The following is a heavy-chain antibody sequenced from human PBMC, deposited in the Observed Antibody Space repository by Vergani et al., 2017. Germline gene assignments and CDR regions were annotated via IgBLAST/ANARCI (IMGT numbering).Heavy chain of an antibody. CDR1: GGSISSSSNF. V-gene: IGHV4-39*01. D-gene: IGHD3-16*01. CDR2: IYYSVGT. J-gene: IGHJ6*02. CDR3: ARHDSGHYDSSYYGLDV. Sequence: QLQLHKSGPGLVKPSETLSLTCTLSGGSISSSSNFWGWLRQTPGKGLEWIGSIYYSVGTYYNPSLKSRVSISVDTSKNQFSLKLSSVTAADSAVYYCARHDSGHYDSSYYGLDVWGQGTTVTVSS.